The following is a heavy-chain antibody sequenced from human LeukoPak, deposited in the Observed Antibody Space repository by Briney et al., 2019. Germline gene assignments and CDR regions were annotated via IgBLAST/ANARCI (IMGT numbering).Heavy chain of an antibody. CDR3: AKDGLSRDTDF. D-gene: IGHD2-21*01. Sequence: PGGSLRLSCAASGFTFSSYAMSWVRQAPGKRLECVSAIIATGGSTYYADSVKGRFTISRDNFKNTLYLQMNSLRAEDTAVYYCAKDGLSRDTDFWGQGTMVTVSS. J-gene: IGHJ3*01. CDR1: GFTFSSYA. V-gene: IGHV3-23*01. CDR2: IIATGGST.